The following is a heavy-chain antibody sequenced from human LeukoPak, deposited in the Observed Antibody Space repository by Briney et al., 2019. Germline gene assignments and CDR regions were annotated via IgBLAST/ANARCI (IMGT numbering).Heavy chain of an antibody. D-gene: IGHD3-22*01. V-gene: IGHV3-7*01. Sequence: GGSLRLSCAASGFTFSSYWMSWVRQAPGKGLEWVANIKQDGSEKYYVDSVKGRFTISRDNSKNTLYLQMNSLRAEDTAVYYCARDRGSGYYSDYYYYGTDVWGQGTTVTVSS. CDR3: ARDRGSGYYSDYYYYGTDV. CDR2: IKQDGSEK. J-gene: IGHJ6*02. CDR1: GFTFSSYW.